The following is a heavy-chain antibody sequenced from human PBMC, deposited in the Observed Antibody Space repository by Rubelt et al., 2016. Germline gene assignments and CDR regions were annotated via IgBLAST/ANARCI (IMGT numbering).Heavy chain of an antibody. V-gene: IGHV3-66*01. CDR3: AKDRYSSSQGTPDY. J-gene: IGHJ4*02. CDR1: GLTVSSNY. Sequence: EVELVESGGGLVQPGGSLRLSCAASGLTVSSNYMSWIRQAPGKGLEWVSVIHRGGETYYADSVKGRFTISRDDYKNTLYLQMNSLRAEDTAVYYCAKDRYSSSQGTPDYWGQGTLVTVSS. CDR2: IHRGGET. D-gene: IGHD6-13*01.